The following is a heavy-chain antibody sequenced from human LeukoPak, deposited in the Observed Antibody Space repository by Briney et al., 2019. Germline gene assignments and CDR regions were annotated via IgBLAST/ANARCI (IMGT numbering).Heavy chain of an antibody. V-gene: IGHV3-64*01. J-gene: IGHJ4*02. CDR3: ARDHEQLVLDY. CDR1: GFTFSSYA. CDR2: ISSNGGST. D-gene: IGHD6-13*01. Sequence: PGGSLRLSCAASGFTFSSYAMHWVRQAPGKGLEYVSAISSNGGSTYYANSVKGRFTISRDNSKNTLYLQMGSLRAEDMAVYYCARDHEQLVLDYWGQGTLVTASS.